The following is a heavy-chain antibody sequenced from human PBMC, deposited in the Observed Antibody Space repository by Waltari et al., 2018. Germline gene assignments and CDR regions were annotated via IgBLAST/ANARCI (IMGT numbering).Heavy chain of an antibody. CDR2: IWHEGSKT. CDR1: EFTFSSYA. CDR3: AREGGNFNWMDP. D-gene: IGHD4-4*01. Sequence: VQLLESGGGLVQPGGSLRLSCAASEFTFSSYAMNWVRQAPGKGLEGVAVIWHEGSKTYYADYVKGRFTISRDDSKNMFYLQMNSLRVEDTAMYYCAREGGNFNWMDPWGQGTLVTVS. V-gene: IGHV3-33*08. J-gene: IGHJ5*02.